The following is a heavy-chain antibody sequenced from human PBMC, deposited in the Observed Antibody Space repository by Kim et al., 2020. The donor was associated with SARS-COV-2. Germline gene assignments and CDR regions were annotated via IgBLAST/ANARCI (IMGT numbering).Heavy chain of an antibody. CDR1: GGSISSYY. CDR3: ASSSLWFGEVVADY. J-gene: IGHJ4*02. V-gene: IGHV4-59*01. Sequence: SETLSLTCTVSGGSISSYYWSWIRQPPGKGLEWIGYIYYSGSTNYNPSLKSRVTISVDTSKNQFSLKLSSVTAADTAVYYCASSSLWFGEVVADYWGQGTLVTVSS. D-gene: IGHD3-10*01. CDR2: IYYSGST.